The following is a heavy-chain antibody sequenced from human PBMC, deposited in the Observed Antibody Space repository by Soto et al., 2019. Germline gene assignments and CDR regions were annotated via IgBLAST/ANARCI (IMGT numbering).Heavy chain of an antibody. CDR1: TFSSYS. CDR3: AREYRYGGNSKWYFDL. D-gene: IGHD2-21*02. V-gene: IGHV1-69*06. J-gene: IGHJ2*01. CDR2: IIPIFGTA. Sequence: TFSSYSISWVRQAPGQGLEWMGGIIPIFGTANYAQKFQGRVTITADKSTSTAYMELSSLRSEDTAVYYCAREYRYGGNSKWYFDLWGRGTLVTVSS.